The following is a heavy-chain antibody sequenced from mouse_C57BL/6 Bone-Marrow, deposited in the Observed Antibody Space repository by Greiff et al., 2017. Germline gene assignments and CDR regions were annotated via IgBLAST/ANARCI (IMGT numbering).Heavy chain of an antibody. CDR1: GFTFSDYG. CDR3: ARQEGNIYWYFDV. V-gene: IGHV5-17*01. D-gene: IGHD2-1*01. CDR2: ISSGSSTI. Sequence: EVKLVESGGGLVKPGGSLKLSCAASGFTFSDYGMHWVRQAPEKGLEWVAYISSGSSTIYYADTVKGRFTISRDNAKNTLFLQMTSLRSEDTAMYYCARQEGNIYWYFDVWGTGTTVTVSS. J-gene: IGHJ1*03.